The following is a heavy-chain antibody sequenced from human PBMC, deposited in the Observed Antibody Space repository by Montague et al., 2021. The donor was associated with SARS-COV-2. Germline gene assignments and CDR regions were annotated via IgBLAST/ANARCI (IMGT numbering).Heavy chain of an antibody. CDR2: IDWDDDK. V-gene: IGHV2-70*01. Sequence: PALVKPRQTLTLTCTFSGFSLSTSGMCVSWIRQPPGKALEWLALIDWDDDKYYSTSLKTRLTISKDASKNQVVLTMTNMDPVDTATYYCARIWGATRGDAFDIWGQGTMVTVSS. CDR3: ARIWGATRGDAFDI. CDR1: GFSLSTSGMC. D-gene: IGHD1-26*01. J-gene: IGHJ3*02.